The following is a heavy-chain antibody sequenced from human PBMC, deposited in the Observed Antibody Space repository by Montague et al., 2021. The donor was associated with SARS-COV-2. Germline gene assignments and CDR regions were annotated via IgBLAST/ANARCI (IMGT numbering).Heavy chain of an antibody. CDR3: ARGMIRGVTTPFDY. J-gene: IGHJ4*02. CDR1: SGSIISSGYY. V-gene: IGHV4-39*02. D-gene: IGHD3-10*01. CDR2: ISYSGPT. Sequence: SETLSLTCSVSSGSIISSGYYWGWIRQPPGKELEWIGNISYSGPTYYNPSLQSRGTISVDTSKNHLSLRLSSVTAADTAVYFCARGMIRGVTTPFDYWGQGSQVTVSS.